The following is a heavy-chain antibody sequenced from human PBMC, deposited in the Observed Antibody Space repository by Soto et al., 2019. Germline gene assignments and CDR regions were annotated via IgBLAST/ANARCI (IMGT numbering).Heavy chain of an antibody. D-gene: IGHD3-16*02. CDR3: ARGHIVSSNFYYMEV. Sequence: PSETLSLTCAVDGGAFSGYYWTWVLQTPRKGLEWIGEKEHGGSTTYNPSLQSRVSISLDLVRKQVSLQLTSVTAADSATYYCARGHIVSSNFYYMEVSGKGTTVTVSS. V-gene: IGHV4-34*01. J-gene: IGHJ6*03. CDR2: KEHGGST. CDR1: GGAFSGYY.